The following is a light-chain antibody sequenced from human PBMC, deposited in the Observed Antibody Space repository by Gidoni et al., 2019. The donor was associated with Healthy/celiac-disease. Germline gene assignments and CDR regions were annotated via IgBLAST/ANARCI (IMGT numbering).Light chain of an antibody. CDR1: QSVSSY. CDR2: DAS. CDR3: QQRSNWPRVT. V-gene: IGKV3-11*01. J-gene: IGKJ4*01. Sequence: IVLTPSPATLSLSPGERATLSCRASQSVSSYLAWYQQKPGQAPRLLIYDASNRATGIPARFSGSGSGTDFTLTISSLEPEDFAVYYCQQRSNWPRVTFGGGTKVEIK.